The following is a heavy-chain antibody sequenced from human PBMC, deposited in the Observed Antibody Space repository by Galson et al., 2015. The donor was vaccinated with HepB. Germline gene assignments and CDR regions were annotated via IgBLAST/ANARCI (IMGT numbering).Heavy chain of an antibody. CDR3: ARATGVRGVKLYAFDI. CDR2: IGTAGDT. V-gene: IGHV3-13*01. J-gene: IGHJ3*02. D-gene: IGHD3-10*01. CDR1: GFSVSSNY. Sequence: SLRLSCAASGFSVSSNYMTWVRQATGKGLEWVSAIGTAGDTYYPGSVKGRFTISRENAKNSLYLQMNSLRAGDTAVYYCARATGVRGVKLYAFDIWGQGTMVTVSS.